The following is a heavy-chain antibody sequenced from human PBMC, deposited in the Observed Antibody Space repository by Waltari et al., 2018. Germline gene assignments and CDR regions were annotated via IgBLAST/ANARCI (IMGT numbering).Heavy chain of an antibody. CDR3: ARGWFRELYAFDI. J-gene: IGHJ3*02. CDR2: IIPIFGTA. V-gene: IGHV1-69*06. CDR1: GGTFSSYA. D-gene: IGHD3-10*01. Sequence: ASGGTFSSYAISWVRQAPGQGLEWMGRIIPIFGTANYAQKFQGRVTITADKSTSTAYMELSSLRSEDTAVYYCARGWFRELYAFDIWGQGTMVTVSS.